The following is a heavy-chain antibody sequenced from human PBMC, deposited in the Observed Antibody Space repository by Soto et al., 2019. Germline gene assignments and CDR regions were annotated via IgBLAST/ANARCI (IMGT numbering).Heavy chain of an antibody. Sequence: GGSLRLSCAASGFTFSSYAMSWVRQAPGKGLEWVSAISGSGGSTYYADSVKGRFTISRDNSKNTLYLQMNSLRAKDTAVYYCAKVPRFWSGYYLAWFDPWGQGTLDTVSS. CDR3: AKVPRFWSGYYLAWFDP. CDR2: ISGSGGST. CDR1: GFTFSSYA. D-gene: IGHD3-3*01. V-gene: IGHV3-23*01. J-gene: IGHJ5*02.